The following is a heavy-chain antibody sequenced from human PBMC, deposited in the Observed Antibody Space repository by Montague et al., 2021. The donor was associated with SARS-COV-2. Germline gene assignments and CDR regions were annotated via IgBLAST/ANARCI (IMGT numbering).Heavy chain of an antibody. J-gene: IGHJ2*01. D-gene: IGHD5-18*01. V-gene: IGHV4-59*01. CDR1: GGSISGYY. CDR2: IYHSGNT. Sequence: SETLSFTCSVSGGSISGYYWSWIRQPPGKGLEWIGYIYHSGNTKYNPSLKSRVSISVDTSKNQFSLRLSSVTAADTAAYYCAREYRIELWQTNWYFGLWGRGTLVTVSS. CDR3: AREYRIELWQTNWYFGL.